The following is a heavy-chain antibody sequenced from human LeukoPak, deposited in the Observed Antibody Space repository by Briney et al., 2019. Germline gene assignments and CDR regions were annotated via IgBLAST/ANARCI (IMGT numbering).Heavy chain of an antibody. J-gene: IGHJ4*02. D-gene: IGHD2-15*01. CDR1: GGSLSSSTYY. CDR3: ARDWLYCSGGSCYSRYYFDH. CDR2: IYYSGST. V-gene: IGHV4-39*07. Sequence: SETLSLPCTVSGGSLSSSTYYWGWIRQPPGKGLEWIGSIYYSGSTYYNPSLKSRVTISVDTSKNQFSLKLSSVTAADTAVYYCARDWLYCSGGSCYSRYYFDHWGQGTLVTVSS.